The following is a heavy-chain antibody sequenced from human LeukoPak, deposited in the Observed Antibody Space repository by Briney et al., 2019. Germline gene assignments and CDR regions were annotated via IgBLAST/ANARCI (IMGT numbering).Heavy chain of an antibody. CDR2: IYSGGTT. J-gene: IGHJ4*02. V-gene: IGHV3-53*01. CDR3: ARDSAFTGGS. Sequence: GGSLRLSCAASGFTVSNNYMNWVRQAPGKGLEWVSLIYSGGTTYYADSVKGRFTISRDNSKNTLYLQMNSLRAEDTAVYYCARDSAFTGGSWGQGTLVTVSS. CDR1: GFTVSNNY. D-gene: IGHD2-15*01.